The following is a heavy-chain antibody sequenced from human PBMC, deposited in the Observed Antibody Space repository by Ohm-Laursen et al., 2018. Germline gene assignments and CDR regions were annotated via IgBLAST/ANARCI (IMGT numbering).Heavy chain of an antibody. CDR2: MSSSSSYI. CDR1: VFTFSSYS. J-gene: IGHJ4*02. Sequence: GSLRLSCSASVFTFSSYSMNWGRQAPGKGLEWVSSMSSSSSYIYYADSVKGRFTISRDNAKNSLYLQMNSLRAKDTAVYYCAKTRSDVHFDYWGQGTLVTVSS. CDR3: AKTRSDVHFDY. D-gene: IGHD4-23*01. V-gene: IGHV3-21*01.